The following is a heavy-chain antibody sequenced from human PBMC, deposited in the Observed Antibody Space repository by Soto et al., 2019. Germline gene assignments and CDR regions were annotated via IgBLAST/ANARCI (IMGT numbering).Heavy chain of an antibody. D-gene: IGHD6-19*01. CDR1: GGSISGYY. J-gene: IGHJ4*02. CDR3: ARLTPQWPYLDY. Sequence: PSETLSLTCTASGGSISGYYWSWIRQPPGKGLEWIGYIYYRGNTHYNPSLKSRVTISVDTSKNQFSLNLSSVTAADTAVYFCARLTPQWPYLDYWGQGTLVTVSS. CDR2: IYYRGNT. V-gene: IGHV4-59*08.